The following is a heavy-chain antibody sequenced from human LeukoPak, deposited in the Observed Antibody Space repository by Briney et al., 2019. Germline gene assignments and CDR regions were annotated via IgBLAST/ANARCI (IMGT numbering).Heavy chain of an antibody. V-gene: IGHV3-23*01. CDR2: ISGSGGST. J-gene: IGHJ4*02. CDR3: AKDQIAVAGFVGIQRPGDFDY. D-gene: IGHD6-19*01. CDR1: GFTFSSYA. Sequence: GGSLRLSCAASGFTFSSYAMSWVRQAPGQGLEWVSAISGSGGSTYYADSVKGRFTISRDNSKNTLHLQMNSLRAEDTAVYYCAKDQIAVAGFVGIQRPGDFDYWGQGTLVTVSS.